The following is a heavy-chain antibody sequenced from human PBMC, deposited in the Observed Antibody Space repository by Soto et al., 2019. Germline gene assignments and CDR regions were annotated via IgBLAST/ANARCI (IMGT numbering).Heavy chain of an antibody. V-gene: IGHV1-69*13. D-gene: IGHD3-9*01. J-gene: IGHJ4*02. CDR1: GRTFSSSA. Sequence: SVKVSCKASGRTFSSSAISWVRQAPGQGLEWMGGIIPIFGTANYAQKFQGRVTITADESTSTAYMELSSLRSEDTAVYYCARDLTYYDILTGYYKRSFFDYWGQGTLVTVSS. CDR2: IIPIFGTA. CDR3: ARDLTYYDILTGYYKRSFFDY.